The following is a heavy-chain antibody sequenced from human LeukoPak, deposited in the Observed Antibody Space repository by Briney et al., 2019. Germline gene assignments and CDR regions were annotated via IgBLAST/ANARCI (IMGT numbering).Heavy chain of an antibody. D-gene: IGHD1-26*01. J-gene: IGHJ4*02. V-gene: IGHV4-59*01. Sequence: SETLSLTCTVSGGPISSYYWSWIRQPPGKGLEWIGYIYYSGSTNYNPSLKSQVTISVDTSKNQFSLKLSSVTAADTAVYYCASEGAAGARVFDYWGQGTLVTVSS. CDR2: IYYSGST. CDR3: ASEGAAGARVFDY. CDR1: GGPISSYY.